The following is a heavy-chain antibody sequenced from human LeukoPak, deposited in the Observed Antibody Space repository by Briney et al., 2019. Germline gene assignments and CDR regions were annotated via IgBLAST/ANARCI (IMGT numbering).Heavy chain of an antibody. V-gene: IGHV1-2*02. CDR3: ARENTATHYSYYYMDV. CDR1: GYTFTGYY. CDR2: INPNSGGT. D-gene: IGHD5-18*01. J-gene: IGHJ6*03. Sequence: GASVKVSCKASGYTFTGYYIHWVRQAPGQGLEWMGWINPNSGGTNYAQKFQGRVTMTRDTSISTAYMELSRLRSDDTAVYYCARENTATHYSYYYMDVWGKGTTVTVSS.